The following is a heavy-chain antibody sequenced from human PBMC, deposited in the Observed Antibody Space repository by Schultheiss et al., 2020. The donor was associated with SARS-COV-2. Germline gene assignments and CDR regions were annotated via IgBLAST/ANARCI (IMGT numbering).Heavy chain of an antibody. V-gene: IGHV1-18*01. D-gene: IGHD3-10*01. CDR2: ITTYNGKT. CDR1: GGTFSSYG. J-gene: IGHJ6*04. Sequence: ASVKVSCKASGGTFSSYGISWVRQAPGQGLEWMGWITTYNGKTNYAQKVQGRFTMTTDTSTSTVYMELSSLRSEDTAVYYCARDRSGYYGMDVWGKGTTVTVSS. CDR3: ARDRSGYYGMDV.